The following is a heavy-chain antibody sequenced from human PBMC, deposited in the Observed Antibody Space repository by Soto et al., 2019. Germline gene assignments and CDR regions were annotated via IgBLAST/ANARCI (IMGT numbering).Heavy chain of an antibody. CDR3: ARIANNYDILTGPGGFDP. CDR2: IDWDDDK. J-gene: IGHJ5*02. D-gene: IGHD3-9*01. V-gene: IGHV2-70*01. Sequence: SGPTLVNPTQTLTLTCTFSGFSLSTSGMCVSWIRQPPGKALEWLALIDWDDDKYYSTSLKTRLTISKDTSKNQVVLTMTNMDPVDTATYYCARIANNYDILTGPGGFDPWGQGTLVTVSS. CDR1: GFSLSTSGMC.